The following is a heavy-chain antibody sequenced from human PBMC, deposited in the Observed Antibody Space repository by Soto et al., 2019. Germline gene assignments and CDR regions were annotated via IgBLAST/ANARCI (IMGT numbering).Heavy chain of an antibody. CDR1: GLTFSDYY. CDR3: ARDRPGCSSTSCPRLYYYYGMDV. CDR2: ISSSSSYT. J-gene: IGHJ6*02. D-gene: IGHD2-2*01. V-gene: IGHV3-11*06. Sequence: GGSLRLSCAASGLTFSDYYMSWIRQAPGKGLEWVSYISSSSSYTNYADSVKGRFTISRDNAKNSLYLQMNSLRAEDTAVYYCARDRPGCSSTSCPRLYYYYGMDVWGQGTTVTVSS.